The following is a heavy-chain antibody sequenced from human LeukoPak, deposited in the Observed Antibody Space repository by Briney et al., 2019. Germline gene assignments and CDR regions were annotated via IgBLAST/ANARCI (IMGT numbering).Heavy chain of an antibody. D-gene: IGHD3-22*01. V-gene: IGHV4-39*01. CDR2: IYYSGST. CDR3: ARSYYYDSSGPMDV. Sequence: PSETLSLTCTVSGGSISSSSYYWGWIRQPPGNGLEWIGSIYYSGSTYYNPSLKSRVTISVDTSKNQFSLKLSSVTAADTAVYYCARSYYYDSSGPMDVWGQGTTVTVSS. CDR1: GGSISSSSYY. J-gene: IGHJ6*02.